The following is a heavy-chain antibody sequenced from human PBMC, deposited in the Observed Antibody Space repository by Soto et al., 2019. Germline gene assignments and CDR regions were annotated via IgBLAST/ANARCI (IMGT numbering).Heavy chain of an antibody. CDR2: ISAYNGNT. CDR3: ARGRRRYQLPTTEVWFDP. V-gene: IGHV1-18*01. Sequence: ASVKVSCKASGYTFTSYGISWVRQAPGQGLEWMGWISAYNGNTNYAQKLQGRVTMTTDTSTSTAYMELRSLRSDDTAVYYCARGRRRYQLPTTEVWFDPWGQGTLVTVSS. D-gene: IGHD2-2*01. CDR1: GYTFTSYG. J-gene: IGHJ5*02.